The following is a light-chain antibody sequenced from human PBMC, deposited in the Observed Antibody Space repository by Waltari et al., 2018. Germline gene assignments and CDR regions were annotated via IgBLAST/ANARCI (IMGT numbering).Light chain of an antibody. Sequence: TITCRASQGISSWLAWYQQKPGEVPKLLIYRTSSLQSGVPSRFSGSGSGTDFTLTISSLQPEDFATYYCQQYNSAPSTFGPGTKVEIK. CDR1: QGISSW. CDR2: RTS. CDR3: QQYNSAPST. V-gene: IGKV1-12*02. J-gene: IGKJ1*01.